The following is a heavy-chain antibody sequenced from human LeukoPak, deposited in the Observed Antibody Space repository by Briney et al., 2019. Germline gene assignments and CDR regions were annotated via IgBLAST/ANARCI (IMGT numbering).Heavy chain of an antibody. CDR2: IYYSGST. V-gene: IGHV4-39*01. J-gene: IGHJ4*02. D-gene: IGHD3-16*02. CDR3: ARLPYVWGSYRSDY. Sequence: PSETLSLTCTVSGGSISGISYYGGWIRQPPGKGLEWMGSIYYSGSTYYSPSLNSRLSISVDTSKNQFSLKLSSVTAAATAVYYCARLPYVWGSYRSDYWGQGTLVTVSS. CDR1: GGSISGISYY.